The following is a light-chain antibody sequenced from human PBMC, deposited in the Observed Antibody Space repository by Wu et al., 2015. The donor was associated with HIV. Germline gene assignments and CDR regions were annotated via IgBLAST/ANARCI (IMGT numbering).Light chain of an antibody. V-gene: IGKV3-15*01. CDR3: QQSYSTLPIT. J-gene: IGKJ5*01. Sequence: EVVMTQSPDILAVSPGGRATLSCRASQGVGNNLVWYQQRPGQSPRLLIHGASTRATGVPARFSGSGSGTEFTLTIDNVQSEDFATYYCQQSYSTLPITFGQGTRLEIK. CDR1: QGVGNN. CDR2: GAS.